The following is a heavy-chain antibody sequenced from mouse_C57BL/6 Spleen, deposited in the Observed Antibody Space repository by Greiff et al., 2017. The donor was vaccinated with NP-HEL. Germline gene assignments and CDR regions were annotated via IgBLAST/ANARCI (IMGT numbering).Heavy chain of an antibody. V-gene: IGHV1-15*01. D-gene: IGHD2-4*01. Sequence: QVQLQQSGAELVRPGASVTLSCKASGYTFTDYEMHWVKQTPVHGLEWIGAIDPETGGTAYNQKFKGKAILTADKSSSTAYMELRSLTSEDSAVYYCTDDYDGRDFDYWGQGTTLTVSS. CDR3: TDDYDGRDFDY. J-gene: IGHJ2*01. CDR2: IDPETGGT. CDR1: GYTFTDYE.